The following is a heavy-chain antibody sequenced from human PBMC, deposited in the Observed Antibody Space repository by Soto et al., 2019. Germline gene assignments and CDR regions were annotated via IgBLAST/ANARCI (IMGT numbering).Heavy chain of an antibody. J-gene: IGHJ6*02. V-gene: IGHV5-10-1*01. CDR3: ARPRYPGRGYYGMDV. Sequence: HGESLKISCKGSGYSFTSYWISWVRQMPGKGLEWMGRIDPSDSYTNYSPSFQGHVTISADKSISTAYLQWSSLKASDTAMYYCARPRYPGRGYYGMDVWGQGTTVTVSS. CDR2: IDPSDSYT. D-gene: IGHD2-15*01. CDR1: GYSFTSYW.